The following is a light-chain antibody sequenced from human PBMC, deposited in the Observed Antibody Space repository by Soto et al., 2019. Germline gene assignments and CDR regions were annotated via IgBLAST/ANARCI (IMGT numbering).Light chain of an antibody. Sequence: DIQMTQSPSSLSASVGDRVTVTCRTSHIVDTSLNWYQQKPGKAPKLLIYAASSVQSGVPARLSGSGSATFFTLTIHNLQPDAFVTYFCQQTHSIPPTFGPGTKVDIK. CDR2: AAS. J-gene: IGKJ2*01. CDR1: HIVDTS. V-gene: IGKV1-39*01. CDR3: QQTHSIPPT.